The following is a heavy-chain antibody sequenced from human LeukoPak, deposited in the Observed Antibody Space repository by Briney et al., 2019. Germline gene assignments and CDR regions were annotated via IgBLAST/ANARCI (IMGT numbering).Heavy chain of an antibody. CDR1: GFTFSSSW. CDR3: ARTIDPRAPVAFDI. CDR2: IKHDGSER. J-gene: IGHJ3*02. V-gene: IGHV3-7*03. Sequence: GGSLRLSCAASGFTFSSSWMSWVRQVPGRGLEWVANIKHDGSERYHVDSVRGRFTISRDNAKNSLYLQMNSLRAEDTAVYYCARTIDPRAPVAFDIWGQGTMVTVSS.